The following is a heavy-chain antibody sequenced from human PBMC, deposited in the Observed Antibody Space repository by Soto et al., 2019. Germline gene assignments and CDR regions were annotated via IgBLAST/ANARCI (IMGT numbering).Heavy chain of an antibody. D-gene: IGHD6-13*01. V-gene: IGHV3-48*03. Sequence: GGSLRLSCVASGYTFNSHEMNWIRQTPGKRLEWISSVSGSGTTKYADSVKGRFTISRDNAHKSIYLQMNSLRVEDTGVYYCARGGIHWGQGALVTVSS. CDR2: VSGSGTT. J-gene: IGHJ4*02. CDR3: ARGGIH. CDR1: GYTFNSHE.